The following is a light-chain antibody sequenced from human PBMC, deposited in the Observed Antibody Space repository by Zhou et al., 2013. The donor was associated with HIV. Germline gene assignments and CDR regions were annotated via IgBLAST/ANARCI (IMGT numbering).Light chain of an antibody. CDR1: QSVDGY. CDR2: GAS. V-gene: IGKV3-15*01. J-gene: IGKJ2*01. Sequence: EVVLTQSPVTLSVSPGERATLSCRASQSVDGYLAWYQQKPGQAPRLLIYGASTRATGIPARFSGSGSGTEFTLTISSLQSEDSAVYYCQQYSNWPPMYTFGQGTKLEIK. CDR3: QQYSNWPPMYT.